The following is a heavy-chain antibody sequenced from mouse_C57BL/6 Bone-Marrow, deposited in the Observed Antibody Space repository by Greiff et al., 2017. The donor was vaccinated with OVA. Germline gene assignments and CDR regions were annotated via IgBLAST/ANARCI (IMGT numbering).Heavy chain of an antibody. Sequence: EVQLQQSGPELVKPGASVKISCKASGYTFTDYYMNWVKQSHGKSLEWIGDINPNNGGTSYNQMFKGKATLTVDKSSSTAYMELRSLTSEDSAVYYCARRGDGYYDAWFAYWGQGTLVTVSA. V-gene: IGHV1-26*01. CDR2: INPNNGGT. J-gene: IGHJ3*01. D-gene: IGHD2-3*01. CDR3: ARRGDGYYDAWFAY. CDR1: GYTFTDYY.